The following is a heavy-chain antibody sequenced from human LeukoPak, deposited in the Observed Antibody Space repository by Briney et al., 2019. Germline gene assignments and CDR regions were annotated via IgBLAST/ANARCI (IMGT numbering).Heavy chain of an antibody. CDR2: IYYSGST. CDR3: AGVPTTFYYYYYGMDA. V-gene: IGHV4-59*08. CDR1: GGSISSYY. J-gene: IGHJ6*02. Sequence: SETLSLTCTVSGGSISSYYWSWIRQPPGKGLEWIGYIYYSGSTNYNPSLKSRVTISVDTSKNQFSLKLSSVTAADTAVYYCAGVPTTFYYYYYGMDAWGQGTTVTVSS. D-gene: IGHD1-1*01.